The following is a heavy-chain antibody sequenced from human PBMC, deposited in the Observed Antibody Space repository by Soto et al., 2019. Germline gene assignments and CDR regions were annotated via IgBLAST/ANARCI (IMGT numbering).Heavy chain of an antibody. D-gene: IGHD3-10*01. V-gene: IGHV4-59*01. CDR2: IYYSGST. CDR1: GGSISSYY. CDR3: ARARPMTHSTVRARYYYYYMDV. Sequence: SETLSLTCTVSGGSISSYYWSWIRQPPGKGLEWIGYIYYSGSTNYNPSLKSRVTISVDTSKNQFSLKLSSVTAADTAVYYCARARPMTHSTVRARYYYYYMDVWGKGTTVTVSS. J-gene: IGHJ6*03.